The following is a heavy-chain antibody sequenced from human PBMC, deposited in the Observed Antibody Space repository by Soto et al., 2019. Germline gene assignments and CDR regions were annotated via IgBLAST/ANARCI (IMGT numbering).Heavy chain of an antibody. CDR3: AREGGSYDSGGFLIRGAFDV. V-gene: IGHV4-31*03. CDR2: IHHRGNT. J-gene: IGHJ3*01. CDR1: GGSISSGDYY. D-gene: IGHD3-22*01. Sequence: QVQLQQSGPGLVKPSQTLSLTCTVSGGSISSGDYYWNWIRQHPEKGLEWIGSIHHRGNTYYSPSLESRISISIDTSKNQFSGGLSSVTAADTAVYYCAREGGSYDSGGFLIRGAFDVWGQGTTVTVSP.